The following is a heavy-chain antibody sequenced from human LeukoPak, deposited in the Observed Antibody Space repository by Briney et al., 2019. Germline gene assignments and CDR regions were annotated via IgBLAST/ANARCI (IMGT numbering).Heavy chain of an antibody. J-gene: IGHJ4*02. D-gene: IGHD2-2*01. CDR2: ISGSGGST. V-gene: IGHV3-23*01. CDR3: AKEHCSSTSCYVDY. CDR1: GFTFSSYG. Sequence: GGSLRLSCAASGFTFSSYGMSWVRQAPGKGLEWVSAISGSGGSTYYADSVKGRFTISRDNSKNTLYLQMNSLRAEDTAVYYCAKEHCSSTSCYVDYWGQGTLVTVSS.